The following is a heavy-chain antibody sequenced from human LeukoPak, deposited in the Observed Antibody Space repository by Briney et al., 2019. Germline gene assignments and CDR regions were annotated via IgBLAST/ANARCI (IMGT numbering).Heavy chain of an antibody. J-gene: IGHJ5*02. V-gene: IGHV4-31*03. CDR2: IYYSGST. CDR1: GGSISRGGYY. D-gene: IGHD6-19*01. Sequence: SETLSLTCTVSGGSISRGGYYWSWIRQHPGKGLEWIGYIYYSGSTYYNPSLKSRVTISVDTSKNQFSLKLSSVTAADTAVYYCARQFSGYSSDWFDPWGQGTLVTVSS. CDR3: ARQFSGYSSDWFDP.